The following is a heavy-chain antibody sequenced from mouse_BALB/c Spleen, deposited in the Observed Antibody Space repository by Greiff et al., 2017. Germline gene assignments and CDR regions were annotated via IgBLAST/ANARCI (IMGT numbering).Heavy chain of an antibody. CDR1: GISITTGNYR. V-gene: IGHV3-5*02. J-gene: IGHJ4*01. Sequence: EVQLQESGPGLVKPSQTVSLTCTVTGISITTGNYRWSWIRQFPGNKLEWIGYIYYSGTITYNPSLTSRTTITRDTSKNQFFLEMNSLTAEDTATYYCARDDGNYAMDYWGQGTSVTVSS. CDR2: IYYSGTI. CDR3: ARDDGNYAMDY.